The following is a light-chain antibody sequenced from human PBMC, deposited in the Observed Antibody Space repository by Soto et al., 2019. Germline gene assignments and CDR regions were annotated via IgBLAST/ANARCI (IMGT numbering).Light chain of an antibody. V-gene: IGLV2-8*01. CDR3: SSYAGSNNVV. Sequence: QSALTQPPSASGSPGQSVTISCTGTSSDVSAYNYVSWYQQHPGKPPKLIIYEVSKRPSGLPDRFSGSKSGNTASLTVSGLQAEDEADYYCSSYAGSNNVVFGGGTKVTVL. CDR1: SSDVSAYNY. CDR2: EVS. J-gene: IGLJ2*01.